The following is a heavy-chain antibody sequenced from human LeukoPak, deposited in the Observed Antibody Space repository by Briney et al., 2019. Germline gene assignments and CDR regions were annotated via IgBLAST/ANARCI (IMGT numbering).Heavy chain of an antibody. CDR3: ARAFTYGSGQRYFWFLDV. D-gene: IGHD3-10*01. CDR1: GYSFTGYY. CDR2: IDPNSGGT. J-gene: IGHJ6*02. V-gene: IGHV1-2*02. Sequence: GASVKVSCKASGYSFTGYYIHWVRQAPGQGLEWMGWIDPNSGGTKCAQQFQGSVTMTRDTSITTAYMEVSRLKSDDTAVYYCARAFTYGSGQRYFWFLDVWGQGTTVAVSS.